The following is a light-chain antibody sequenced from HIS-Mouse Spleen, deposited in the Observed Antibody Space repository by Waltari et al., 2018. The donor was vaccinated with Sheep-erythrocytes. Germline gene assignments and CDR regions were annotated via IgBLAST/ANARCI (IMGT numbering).Light chain of an antibody. CDR2: DAS. J-gene: IGKJ2*01. CDR1: QSVSSY. Sequence: EIVLTQSPATLSLSPGERATLSCRASQSVSSYLAWDQQKPGQAPRLLIYDASNRATGIPARFSGRESGTDFTLTISGLEPEDFAVYYCQQRSNWYTFGQGTKLEIK. CDR3: QQRSNWYT. V-gene: IGKV3-11*01.